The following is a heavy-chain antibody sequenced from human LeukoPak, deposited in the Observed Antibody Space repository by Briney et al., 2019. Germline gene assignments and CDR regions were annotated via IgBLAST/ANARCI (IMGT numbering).Heavy chain of an antibody. CDR1: GFTFSSYE. Sequence: GGSLRLSCAASGFTFSSYEMNWVRQAPGKGLEWVSYVSSSASTIYYADSVKGRFTISRDNAKNSLYLQMSSLRAEDTAVYYCARGPREWELLGYAFDIWGQGTMVPVSS. V-gene: IGHV3-48*03. D-gene: IGHD1-26*01. J-gene: IGHJ3*02. CDR2: VSSSASTI. CDR3: ARGPREWELLGYAFDI.